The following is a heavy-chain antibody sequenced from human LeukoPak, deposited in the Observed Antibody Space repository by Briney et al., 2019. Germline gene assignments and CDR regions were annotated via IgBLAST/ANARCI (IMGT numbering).Heavy chain of an antibody. D-gene: IGHD4-11*01. V-gene: IGHV1-2*02. CDR2: INPNSGGT. CDR1: GYTFTGYY. Sequence: ASVKVSCKASGYTFTGYYMHWVRQAPGQGLEWMGWINPNSGGTNYAQKFQGRVTMTRDTSISTAYMELSRLRSDDTAVYYCAREGTYDYSTLDYWGRGTLVTVSS. J-gene: IGHJ4*02. CDR3: AREGTYDYSTLDY.